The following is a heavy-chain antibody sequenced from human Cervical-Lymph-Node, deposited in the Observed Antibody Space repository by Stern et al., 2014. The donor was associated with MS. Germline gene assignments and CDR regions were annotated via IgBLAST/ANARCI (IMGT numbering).Heavy chain of an antibody. V-gene: IGHV1-69*01. CDR2: IIPIFGTA. Sequence: MQLVESGAEVKKPGSSVKGSCKASVGTFSSYAISWVRQAPGQGLEWMGGIIPIFGTANYAQKFQGRVAITEDESTSTAYMELSSLRSEDTAVYYCARGVNDDFWSGQAYRGQGTLVTGSS. J-gene: IGHJ4*02. D-gene: IGHD3-3*01. CDR3: ARGVNDDFWSGQAY. CDR1: VGTFSSYA.